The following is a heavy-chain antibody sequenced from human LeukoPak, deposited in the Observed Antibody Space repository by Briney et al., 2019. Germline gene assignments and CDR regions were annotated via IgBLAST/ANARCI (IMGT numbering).Heavy chain of an antibody. CDR2: IRYDGSNK. V-gene: IGHV3-30*02. D-gene: IGHD3-3*01. CDR1: GFTFSNYG. Sequence: GGSLRLSCAASGFTFSNYGMHWVRQAPGKGLEWVAFIRYDGSNKYYADSVKGRFTISRDNSKNTLYLQMNSLRAEDTAVYYCAKDWRGDYYYYYMDVWGKGTTVTVSS. J-gene: IGHJ6*03. CDR3: AKDWRGDYYYYYMDV.